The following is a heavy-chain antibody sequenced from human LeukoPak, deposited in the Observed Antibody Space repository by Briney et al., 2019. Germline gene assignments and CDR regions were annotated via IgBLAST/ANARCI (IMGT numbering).Heavy chain of an antibody. J-gene: IGHJ5*02. Sequence: GGSLRLSCAASGFTFSSYAMSWVRQAPGKGLEWVSAISGSGGSTYYADSVKGRFTISRDNSKNTLYLQMNSLRAEDTAVYYCAKDKAYSSSWYLWFDPWGQGTLVTVSS. CDR3: AKDKAYSSSWYLWFDP. CDR2: ISGSGGST. CDR1: GFTFSSYA. V-gene: IGHV3-23*01. D-gene: IGHD6-13*01.